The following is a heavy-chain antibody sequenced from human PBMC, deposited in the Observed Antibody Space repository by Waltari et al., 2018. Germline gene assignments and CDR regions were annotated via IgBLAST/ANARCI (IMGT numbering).Heavy chain of an antibody. J-gene: IGHJ4*02. V-gene: IGHV4-4*07. Sequence: QVQLQESGPGLVTPSETLSLTCPVSGCSISSYYWSWIRQPAGKGLEWIGRIYTSGSTNYNPSLKSRVTMSVDTSKNQFSLKLSSVTAADTAVYYCAREDDILTGYYSYFDYWGQGTLVTVSS. CDR2: IYTSGST. CDR1: GCSISSYY. CDR3: AREDDILTGYYSYFDY. D-gene: IGHD3-9*01.